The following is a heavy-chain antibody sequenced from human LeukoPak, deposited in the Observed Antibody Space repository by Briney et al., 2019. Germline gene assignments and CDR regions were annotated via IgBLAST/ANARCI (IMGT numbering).Heavy chain of an antibody. Sequence: GGSLRLSCAASGFTFSSYAMSWVRQAPGKGLEWVAVISYDGSNKYYADSVKGRFTISRDNSKNTLYLQMNSLRAEDTAVYYCARGTFITGTLGYWGQGTLVTVSS. V-gene: IGHV3-30-3*01. CDR1: GFTFSSYA. CDR2: ISYDGSNK. CDR3: ARGTFITGTLGY. D-gene: IGHD1-20*01. J-gene: IGHJ4*02.